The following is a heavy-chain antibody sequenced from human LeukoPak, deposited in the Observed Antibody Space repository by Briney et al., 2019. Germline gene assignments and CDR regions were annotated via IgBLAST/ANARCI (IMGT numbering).Heavy chain of an antibody. V-gene: IGHV3-30*02. J-gene: IGHJ4*02. CDR2: IRYDGSNK. Sequence: GGSLRLSCAASGFTFSSYGMHWVRHAPGKGLEWVAFIRYDGSNKYYADSVKGRFTISRDNSKNTLYLQMNSLRAEDTAVYYCARRRDSGSLQHFDYWGQGTLVTVSS. CDR1: GFTFSSYG. D-gene: IGHD1-26*01. CDR3: ARRRDSGSLQHFDY.